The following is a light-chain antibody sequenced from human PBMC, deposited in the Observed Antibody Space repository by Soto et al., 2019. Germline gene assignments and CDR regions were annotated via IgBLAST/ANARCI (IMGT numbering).Light chain of an antibody. CDR2: STN. V-gene: IGLV1-44*01. Sequence: QSVLTQPPSASGTPGQRVTISCSGSSSSIGSNSVNWYQQVPGTDPKLLIYSTNQRPSGVPDRFSGSKSDTSASLAISGLQSEDEADYYCAAWDDSLNGEVVFGGGTKVTVL. J-gene: IGLJ2*01. CDR1: SSSIGSNS. CDR3: AAWDDSLNGEVV.